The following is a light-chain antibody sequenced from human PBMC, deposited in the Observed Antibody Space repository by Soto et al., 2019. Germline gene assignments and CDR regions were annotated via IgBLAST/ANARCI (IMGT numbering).Light chain of an antibody. V-gene: IGKV3-20*01. CDR2: GAS. CDR3: QQHDNSPWM. Sequence: EVVLAQSPGTLSLSPGERATLSCRASQSVSNTYVAWYQHIPGQTPRLLIYGASNRATGIPDRFSGSGSGTDFTLTISRLEPEDFAVYYCQQHDNSPWMSGQGTKVDIK. J-gene: IGKJ1*01. CDR1: QSVSNTY.